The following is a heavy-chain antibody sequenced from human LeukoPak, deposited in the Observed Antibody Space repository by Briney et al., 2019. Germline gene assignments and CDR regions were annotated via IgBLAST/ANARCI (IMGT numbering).Heavy chain of an antibody. J-gene: IGHJ5*02. CDR1: GFTFSSYI. D-gene: IGHD2-21*02. CDR2: ISSSSSYI. Sequence: KPGGSLRLSCAASGFTFSSYIMNWVRQAPGKGLEWVSSISSSSSYIDYADSVKGRFTISRDNAKNSLYLQMNSLRAEDTAVYFCARDHGIVVVTASRLDPWGQGTLVTVSS. V-gene: IGHV3-21*01. CDR3: ARDHGIVVVTASRLDP.